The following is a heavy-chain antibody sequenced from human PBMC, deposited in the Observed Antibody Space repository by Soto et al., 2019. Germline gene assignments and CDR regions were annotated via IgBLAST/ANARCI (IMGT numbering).Heavy chain of an antibody. V-gene: IGHV3-33*06. CDR3: AKGGGTTLPLDS. CDR2: IWYDGSDK. Sequence: QVQLVESGGGVVQPGRSLRLSCAASGFTLSSYGMHWVRQAPGKGLEWVAVIWYDGSDKFYADSVKGRFTISRDNSKNTLYLQMHSLTAEDTAVYYCAKGGGTTLPLDSWGQGTLVTVSS. CDR1: GFTLSSYG. J-gene: IGHJ4*02. D-gene: IGHD1-7*01.